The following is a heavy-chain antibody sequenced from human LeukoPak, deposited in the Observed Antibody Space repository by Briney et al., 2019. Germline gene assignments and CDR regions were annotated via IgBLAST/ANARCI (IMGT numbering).Heavy chain of an antibody. CDR3: ARDQSGWTNLDY. Sequence: GASVKVSCKASGYTFTGYYMHWVRQAPGQGLEWMGWINPNSGGTNYAQKFQGRVTMTRDTSISAAYMELSRLRSDDTAVYYCARDQSGWTNLDYWGQGTLVTVSS. J-gene: IGHJ4*02. CDR2: INPNSGGT. D-gene: IGHD6-19*01. V-gene: IGHV1-2*02. CDR1: GYTFTGYY.